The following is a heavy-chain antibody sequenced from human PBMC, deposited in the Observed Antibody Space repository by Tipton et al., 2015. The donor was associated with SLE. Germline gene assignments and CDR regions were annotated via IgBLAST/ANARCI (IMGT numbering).Heavy chain of an antibody. CDR2: ISGSGGST. J-gene: IGHJ6*02. V-gene: IGHV3-23*01. Sequence: SLRFSCAASGFTFSSYAMSWVRQAPGKGLEWVSAISGSGGSTYYADSVKGRFTISRDNSKNTLYLQMNSLRAEDTAVYYCASNYYDSSGYYPFGYYYGMDVWGQGTTVTVSS. CDR3: ASNYYDSSGYYPFGYYYGMDV. D-gene: IGHD3-22*01. CDR1: GFTFSSYA.